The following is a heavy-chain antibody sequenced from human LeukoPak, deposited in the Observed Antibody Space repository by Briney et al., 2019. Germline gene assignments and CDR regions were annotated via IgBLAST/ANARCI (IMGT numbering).Heavy chain of an antibody. CDR3: ARDMIENAFDI. Sequence: SETLSLTCTVSGGSISSGGYCWSWIRQHPWRGLEWIGYIYYSRSTYYNPSLKSRVTISVDTSKNQFSLKLSTVTAADTAEYYCARDMIENAFDIWGQGTMVTVSS. D-gene: IGHD3-22*01. CDR2: IYYSRST. CDR1: GGSISSGGYC. J-gene: IGHJ3*02. V-gene: IGHV4-31*03.